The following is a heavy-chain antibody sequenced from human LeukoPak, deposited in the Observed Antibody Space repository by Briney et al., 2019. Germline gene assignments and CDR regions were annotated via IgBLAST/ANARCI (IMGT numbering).Heavy chain of an antibody. V-gene: IGHV4-4*07. J-gene: IGHJ4*02. CDR3: AKEINSPGHCRSPSCYRDY. CDR1: GGSFSGYY. D-gene: IGHD2-2*01. CDR2: IYSSGST. Sequence: SETLSLTCTASGGSFSGYYGSWIRQPAGKGLEWIGRIYSSGSTNYNPSLKSRVTMSVDTSTNQFSLKLTSVTAADTAVYYCAKEINSPGHCRSPSCYRDYWGQGTLVTVSS.